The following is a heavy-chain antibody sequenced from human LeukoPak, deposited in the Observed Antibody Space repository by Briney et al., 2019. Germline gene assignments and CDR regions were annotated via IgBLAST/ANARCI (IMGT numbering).Heavy chain of an antibody. Sequence: GSSVKVSCKASGGTFSSYAISWVRQAPGQGLEWMGRIIPIFGTANYAQKFQGRVTITTDESTSTAYMELSSLRSEDTAVYYCATYYYDSSGYYYPNRFDPWGQGTLVTVSS. J-gene: IGHJ5*02. V-gene: IGHV1-69*05. D-gene: IGHD3-22*01. CDR2: IIPIFGTA. CDR3: ATYYYDSSGYYYPNRFDP. CDR1: GGTFSSYA.